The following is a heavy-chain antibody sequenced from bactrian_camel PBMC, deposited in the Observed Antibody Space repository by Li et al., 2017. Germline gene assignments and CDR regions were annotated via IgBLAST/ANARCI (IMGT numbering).Heavy chain of an antibody. CDR3: AAGPTRNGYCSTLYRPPY. V-gene: IGHV3S25*01. Sequence: QLVESGGGLVQPGGSPRLSCAASGFTFSSYYMNWVRQTPGKGREWVASIDSGGSTTYYADSVKGRFTASRDNAQNTVYLQMNSLKPEDADTYYCAAGPTRNGYCSTLYRPPYWGQGTQVTVS. J-gene: IGHJ4*01. CDR2: IDSGGSTT. CDR1: GFTFSSYY. D-gene: IGHD2*01.